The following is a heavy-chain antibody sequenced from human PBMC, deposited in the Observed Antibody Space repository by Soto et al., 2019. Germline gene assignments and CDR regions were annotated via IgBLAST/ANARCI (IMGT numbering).Heavy chain of an antibody. CDR1: GGSFSGYY. V-gene: IGHV4-34*01. CDR3: ARSYGSGSYYGRYYYGMDV. CDR2: INHSGST. Sequence: SETLSLTCAVYGGSFSGYYWSWIRQPPGKGLEWIGEINHSGSTNYNPSLKSRVTMSVDTSKNQFSLKLSSVTAADTAVYYCARSYGSGSYYGRYYYGMDVWGQGTTVTVSP. D-gene: IGHD3-10*01. J-gene: IGHJ6*01.